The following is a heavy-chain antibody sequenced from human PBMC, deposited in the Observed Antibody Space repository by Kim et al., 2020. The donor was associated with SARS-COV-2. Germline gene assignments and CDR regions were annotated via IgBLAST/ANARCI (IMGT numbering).Heavy chain of an antibody. Sequence: ASVKVSCTASGYIFSSYDISWVRQAPGQGLEWMGRIRTYNGITNYAEDFQGRVTMTTDTSTNTVYMELVSLGSDDTALYFCASYSSSRHFDYWGQGTLV. V-gene: IGHV1-18*04. CDR3: ASYSSSRHFDY. D-gene: IGHD6-19*01. J-gene: IGHJ4*02. CDR1: GYIFSSYD. CDR2: IRTYNGIT.